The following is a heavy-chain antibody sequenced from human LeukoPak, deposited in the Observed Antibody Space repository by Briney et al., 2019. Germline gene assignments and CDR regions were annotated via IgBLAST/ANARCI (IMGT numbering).Heavy chain of an antibody. D-gene: IGHD2-8*01. CDR1: GYSFTSYW. CDR3: ARSQSGYCSNGVRYCDY. V-gene: IGHV5-51*01. Sequence: GESLKISCKGSGYSFTSYWIGWVRQMPGQGLEWMGIIYPGDSDTRYSPSFQGHVTISADKSISTAYLQWSSLKASDTAMYYCARSQSGYCSNGVRYCDYWGQGTLVTVSS. J-gene: IGHJ4*02. CDR2: IYPGDSDT.